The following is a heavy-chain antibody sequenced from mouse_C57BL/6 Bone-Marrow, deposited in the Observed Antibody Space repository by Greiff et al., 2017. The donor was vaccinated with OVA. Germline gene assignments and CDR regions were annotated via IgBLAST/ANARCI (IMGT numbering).Heavy chain of an antibody. CDR2: IYPRSGNT. CDR3: ARYCGRCWYFDY. Sequence: VQLQQSGAELARPGASVKLSCKASGYTFTSYGISWVKQSTGQGLEWIGEIYPRSGNTYYNEKFKGKATLTADKSSSTAYMEIRRLTSEDAAVYFCARYCGRCWYFDYWGQGTTLTVSS. V-gene: IGHV1-81*01. CDR1: GYTFTSYG. D-gene: IGHD1-1*01. J-gene: IGHJ2*01.